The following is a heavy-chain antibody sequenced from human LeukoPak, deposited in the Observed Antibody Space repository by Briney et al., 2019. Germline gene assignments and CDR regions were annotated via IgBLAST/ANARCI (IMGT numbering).Heavy chain of an antibody. Sequence: GSLRLSCAASGFTFGSYAMSWIRQPPGKGLEWIGEINHSGSTNYNPSLKSRVTISVDTSKNQFSLKLTSVTAADTAVYYCARDGSGNYYWGQGTLVTVSS. V-gene: IGHV4-34*01. CDR2: INHSGST. D-gene: IGHD1-7*01. CDR1: GFTFGSYA. CDR3: ARDGSGNYY. J-gene: IGHJ4*02.